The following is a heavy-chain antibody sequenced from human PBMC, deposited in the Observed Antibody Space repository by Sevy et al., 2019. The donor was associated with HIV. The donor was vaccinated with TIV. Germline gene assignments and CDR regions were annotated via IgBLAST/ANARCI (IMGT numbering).Heavy chain of an antibody. CDR2: INPNSGGT. CDR1: GYTFTGYY. J-gene: IGHJ3*02. V-gene: IGHV1-2*02. Sequence: ASVKVSCKASGYTFTGYYMHWVRQAPGQGLEWMGWINPNSGGTNYAQKFQGRVTMTRDTSINTAYMELSRLRSDDTAVYYCARVRGPYYYDSSGYYPLGYAFDIWGQGTMVTVSS. CDR3: ARVRGPYYYDSSGYYPLGYAFDI. D-gene: IGHD3-22*01.